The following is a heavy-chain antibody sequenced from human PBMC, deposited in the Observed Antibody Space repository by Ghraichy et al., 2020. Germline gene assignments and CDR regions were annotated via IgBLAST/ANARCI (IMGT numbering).Heavy chain of an antibody. Sequence: SQTLSLTCTVSGGSISSYYWSWIRQPPGKGLEWIGYIYYSGSTNYNPSLKSRVTISVDTSKNQFSLKLSSVTAADTAVYYCARALNGYSYGTYMQNFDYWGQGSLGTVSS. CDR1: GGSISSYY. D-gene: IGHD5-18*01. V-gene: IGHV4-59*01. CDR3: ARALNGYSYGTYMQNFDY. J-gene: IGHJ4*02. CDR2: IYYSGST.